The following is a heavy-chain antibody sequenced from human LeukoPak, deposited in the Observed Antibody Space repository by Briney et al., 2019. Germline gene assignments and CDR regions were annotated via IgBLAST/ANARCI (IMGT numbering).Heavy chain of an antibody. CDR1: GFTFSTYA. J-gene: IGHJ4*02. CDR3: AKHCSSASCYRFEY. D-gene: IGHD2-2*01. V-gene: IGHV3-23*01. CDR2: ISGTGIDT. Sequence: GGSLRLSCAASGFTFSTYAMNWVRQAPGKGLEWVSAISGTGIDTNYADSVKGRFTISRDNSKNTLYLQMSSLRAEDTAIYYCAKHCSSASCYRFEYWGQGTLVTVSS.